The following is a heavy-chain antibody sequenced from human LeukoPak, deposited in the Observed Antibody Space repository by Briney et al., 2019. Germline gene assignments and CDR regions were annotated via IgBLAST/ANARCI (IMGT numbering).Heavy chain of an antibody. J-gene: IGHJ3*02. D-gene: IGHD2-2*02. CDR1: GGTFSSYA. Sequence: SVKVSCKASGGTFSSYAISWVRQAPGQGLEWMGGIIPIFGTANYAQKFQGRVTITTDESTSTAYMELSSLRSEDTAVYYCARVPCSSTSCYTDDAFDIWGQGTMVTVSS. CDR3: ARVPCSSTSCYTDDAFDI. V-gene: IGHV1-69*05. CDR2: IIPIFGTA.